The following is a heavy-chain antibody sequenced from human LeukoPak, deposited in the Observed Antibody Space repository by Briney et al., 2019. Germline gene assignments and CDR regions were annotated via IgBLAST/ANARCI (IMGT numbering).Heavy chain of an antibody. V-gene: IGHV4-59*01. D-gene: IGHD3-22*01. CDR3: ARGNGLYYDSSGSFDY. CDR2: IYYSGST. CDR1: GGSISSYY. J-gene: IGHJ4*02. Sequence: KPSETLSLTCTVSGGSISSYYWSWIRRPPGKGLEWIGYIYYSGSTNYNPSLKSRVTISVDTSKNQFSLKLSSVTAADTAVYYCARGNGLYYDSSGSFDYWGQGTLVTVSS.